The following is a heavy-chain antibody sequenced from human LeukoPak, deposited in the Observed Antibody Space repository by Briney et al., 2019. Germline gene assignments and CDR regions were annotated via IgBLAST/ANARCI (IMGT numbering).Heavy chain of an antibody. D-gene: IGHD6-6*01. J-gene: IGHJ4*02. Sequence: APVKVSCKASGYTFTSYDINWVRQATGQGLEWMGWMNPNSGNTGYAQKFQGRVTITRNTSISTAYMELSSLRSEDTAVYYCARGRGYSSSSGADYWGQGTLVTVSS. CDR2: MNPNSGNT. CDR1: GYTFTSYD. CDR3: ARGRGYSSSSGADY. V-gene: IGHV1-8*03.